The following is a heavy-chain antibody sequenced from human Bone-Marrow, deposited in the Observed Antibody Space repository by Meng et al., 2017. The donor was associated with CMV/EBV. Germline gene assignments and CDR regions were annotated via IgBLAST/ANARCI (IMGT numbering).Heavy chain of an antibody. D-gene: IGHD2-2*01. V-gene: IGHV3-33*06. J-gene: IGHJ6*02. CDR2: IWYDGSNK. Sequence: GGSLRLSCAASGFTFSSYGMHWVRQAPGKGLEWVAVIWYDGSNKYYADSVKGRFTISRDNSKNTLYLQMNSLRAEDTAVYYCAKGSCSSTSCYRYYYYYGMDVWGQGPTVTVSS. CDR1: GFTFSSYG. CDR3: AKGSCSSTSCYRYYYYYGMDV.